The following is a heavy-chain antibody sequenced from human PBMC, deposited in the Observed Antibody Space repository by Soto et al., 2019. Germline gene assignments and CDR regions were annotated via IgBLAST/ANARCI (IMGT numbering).Heavy chain of an antibody. V-gene: IGHV1-69*01. CDR1: RDTFSKYA. Sequence: QVQLVQSGAEVKKPGSSVKVSCKASRDTFSKYAFNWVRQAPGQGLEWMGWIIPIFDSRYYAEKFQGRVTITADESTSTAYMELRSLRFEDTAVYYCARGETDLGVWGQGTTVTVSS. D-gene: IGHD2-21*02. CDR2: IIPIFDSR. J-gene: IGHJ6*02. CDR3: ARGETDLGV.